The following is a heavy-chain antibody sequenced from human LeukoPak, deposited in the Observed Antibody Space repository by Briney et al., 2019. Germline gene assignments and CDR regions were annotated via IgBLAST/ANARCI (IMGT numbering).Heavy chain of an antibody. J-gene: IGHJ4*02. CDR2: IIHSGST. CDR3: LYGGNSGDWVY. CDR1: GASISNNNW. D-gene: IGHD4-23*01. V-gene: IGHV4-4*02. Sequence: PSGTLSLTCAVSGASISNNNWWSWVRQPPGRGLEWIGEIIHSGSTNFNPSLKSRVTMSADKSKNQFSLNLNSVTAADTAVYYCLYGGNSGDWVYWGQGTLVTASS.